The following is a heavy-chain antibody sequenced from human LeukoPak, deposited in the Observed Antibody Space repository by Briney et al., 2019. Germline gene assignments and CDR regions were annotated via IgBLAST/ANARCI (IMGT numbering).Heavy chain of an antibody. CDR1: GFTFNIYG. D-gene: IGHD3-10*01. Sequence: GGSLRLSCAVSGFTFNIYGMHWVRQAPGKGLEWVAFTRYDATKKYYADSVKDRFTISRDDSKNTIYLQMNSLRAEDTAVYYCARQTYGSGRRYFDYWGQGTRVTVSS. J-gene: IGHJ4*02. CDR2: TRYDATKK. CDR3: ARQTYGSGRRYFDY. V-gene: IGHV3-30*02.